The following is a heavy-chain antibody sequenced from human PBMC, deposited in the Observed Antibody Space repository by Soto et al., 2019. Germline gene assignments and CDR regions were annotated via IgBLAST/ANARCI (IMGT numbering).Heavy chain of an antibody. Sequence: ASVKVSCKASGYTFTSYYMHWVRQAPGQALERMGIINPSGGSTSYAQKFQGRVTMTRDTSTSTVYMELSSLRSEDTAVYYCARDTNYCSGGSCYDGNYMDVWGKGTTVTVSS. CDR1: GYTFTSYY. CDR3: ARDTNYCSGGSCYDGNYMDV. V-gene: IGHV1-46*03. D-gene: IGHD2-15*01. J-gene: IGHJ6*03. CDR2: INPSGGST.